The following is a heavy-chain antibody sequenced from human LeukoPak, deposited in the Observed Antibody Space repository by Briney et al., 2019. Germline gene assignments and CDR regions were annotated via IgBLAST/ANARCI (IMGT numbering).Heavy chain of an antibody. CDR3: AKDLTSYDFWSGYWANDAFDI. V-gene: IGHV3-23*01. CDR2: ISGSGGST. CDR1: GFTFSSYA. D-gene: IGHD3-3*01. J-gene: IGHJ3*02. Sequence: AGGSLRLSCAASGFTFSSYAMSWVRQAPGKGLEWVSAISGSGGSTYYADSVKGRFTISRDNSKNTLYLQMNSLRAEDTAVYYCAKDLTSYDFWSGYWANDAFDIWGQGTMVTVSS.